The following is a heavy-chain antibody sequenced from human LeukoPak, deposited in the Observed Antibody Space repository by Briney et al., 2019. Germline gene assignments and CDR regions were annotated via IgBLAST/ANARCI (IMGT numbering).Heavy chain of an antibody. D-gene: IGHD6-19*01. CDR2: ICAYNGNT. CDR1: GYTFTSYG. V-gene: IGHV1-18*01. CDR3: ARDWGSGWYLHYYGMDV. Sequence: ASVKVSCKASGYTFTSYGISWVRQAPGQGLEWMGWICAYNGNTNYAQKLQGRVTMTTDTSTSTAYMELRSLRSDDTAVYYCARDWGSGWYLHYYGMDVWGQGTTVTVSS. J-gene: IGHJ6*02.